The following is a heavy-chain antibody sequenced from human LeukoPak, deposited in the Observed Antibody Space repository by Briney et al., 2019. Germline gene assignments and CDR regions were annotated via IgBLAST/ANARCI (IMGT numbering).Heavy chain of an antibody. CDR3: AKDPGAFPYFFDS. Sequence: GGSLRLSCAASGFTFSSYAMHWVRQAPGKGLEWVAVISYDGSNKYYADSVKGRFTISRDNSNNTLYLQMNSLRAEDTAVYYCAKDPGAFPYFFDSWGQGTLVTVSS. V-gene: IGHV3-30-3*01. J-gene: IGHJ4*02. CDR2: ISYDGSNK. CDR1: GFTFSSYA. D-gene: IGHD2/OR15-2a*01.